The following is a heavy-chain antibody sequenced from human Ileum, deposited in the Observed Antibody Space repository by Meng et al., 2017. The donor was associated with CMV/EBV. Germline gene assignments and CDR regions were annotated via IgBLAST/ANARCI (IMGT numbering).Heavy chain of an antibody. Sequence: GQLEEARTVLVHPSQPLSPTCTVSGASISSGDYYWSWLPQPPGKDLEWIGYIYYSGSTYYTPSLKSRVTISVDTSKIPFSLKLSSVTAADAAVYYCASHVSSGGLYYWGQGTLVTVSS. CDR2: IYYSGST. CDR1: GASISSGDYY. J-gene: IGHJ4*02. D-gene: IGHD2-15*01. CDR3: ASHVSSGGLYY. V-gene: IGHV4-30-4*08.